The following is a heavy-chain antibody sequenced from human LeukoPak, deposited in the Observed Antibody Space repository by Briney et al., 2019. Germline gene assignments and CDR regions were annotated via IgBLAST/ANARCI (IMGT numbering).Heavy chain of an antibody. Sequence: GGSLRLSCAASGFTFSSYATHWVRQAPGKGLEWVAVISYDGSNKYYADSVKGRFTISRDNSKNTLYLQMNSLRAEDTAVYYCARDRGSYPDYWGQGTLVTVSS. CDR1: GFTFSSYA. J-gene: IGHJ4*02. V-gene: IGHV3-30*04. D-gene: IGHD1-26*01. CDR3: ARDRGSYPDY. CDR2: ISYDGSNK.